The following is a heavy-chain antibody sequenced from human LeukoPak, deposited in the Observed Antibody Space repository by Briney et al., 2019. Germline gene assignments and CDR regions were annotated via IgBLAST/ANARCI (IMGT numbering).Heavy chain of an antibody. Sequence: ASVKVSCKASGYTFTSYDMHWVRQAPGQGLEWMGVINSSDDRTYYAQKFQGRVTMTRDTSTSTVYMEMSSLRSEDSAVFYCARGGDSGDYWGQGTLVTVSS. V-gene: IGHV1-46*01. CDR1: GYTFTSYD. CDR3: ARGGDSGDY. D-gene: IGHD3-22*01. J-gene: IGHJ4*02. CDR2: INSSDDRT.